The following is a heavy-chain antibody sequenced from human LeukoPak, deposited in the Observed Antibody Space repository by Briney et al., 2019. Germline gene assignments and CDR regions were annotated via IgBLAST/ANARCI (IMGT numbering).Heavy chain of an antibody. Sequence: GGSLRLSCAASGFTFSNYAMSWVRQAPGKGLEWVSVIGGRGGTTYYADSVKGRFTISRDSSKNTLYLQMHSLRAEDTAVDYCAKDFSSSWFHFDYWGQGTLVTVSS. CDR3: AKDFSSSWFHFDY. J-gene: IGHJ4*02. CDR1: GFTFSNYA. V-gene: IGHV3-23*01. D-gene: IGHD6-13*01. CDR2: IGGRGGTT.